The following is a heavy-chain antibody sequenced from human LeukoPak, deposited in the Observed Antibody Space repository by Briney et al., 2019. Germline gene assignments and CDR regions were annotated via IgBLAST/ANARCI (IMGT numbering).Heavy chain of an antibody. D-gene: IGHD1-26*01. CDR3: MNIGTMGSR. J-gene: IGHJ4*02. CDR2: IYSDGST. Sequence: QAGGSLRLSCAASGYIVSGYYMSWVRQAPGKGLEWVSVIYSDGSTYYRDSVKGRFTISRDNSKNTVYLQMNSLRVDDTAVYYCMNIGTMGSRWGQGTLVTVSP. CDR1: GYIVSGYY. V-gene: IGHV3-66*02.